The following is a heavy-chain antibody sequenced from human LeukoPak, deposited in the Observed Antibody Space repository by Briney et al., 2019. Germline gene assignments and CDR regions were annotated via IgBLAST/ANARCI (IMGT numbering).Heavy chain of an antibody. CDR3: ARDLGGYLDY. J-gene: IGHJ4*02. Sequence: GGSLRLSCAASGFTFSSYSMNWVRQAPGKGLEWVSYISSSSSTIYYADSVKGRFTVSRDNAKNSLYLQMNSLRAEDTAVYYCARDLGGYLDYWGQGTLVTVSS. V-gene: IGHV3-48*04. CDR2: ISSSSSTI. CDR1: GFTFSSYS. D-gene: IGHD3-16*02.